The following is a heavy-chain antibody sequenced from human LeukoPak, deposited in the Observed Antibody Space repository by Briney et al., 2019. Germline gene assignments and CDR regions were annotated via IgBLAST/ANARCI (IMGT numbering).Heavy chain of an antibody. D-gene: IGHD3-22*01. J-gene: IGHJ4*02. CDR1: GFTFDDYA. CDR3: AKDKHYYDSSGYFDY. V-gene: IGHV3-9*01. Sequence: GGSLRLSCAASGFTFDDYAMHWVQQAPRKGLDGVSGISWNSGSIGYADSVKGRFTISRDNAKNSLYLQMNSLRAEDTALYYCAKDKHYYDSSGYFDYWGQGTLVTVSS. CDR2: ISWNSGSI.